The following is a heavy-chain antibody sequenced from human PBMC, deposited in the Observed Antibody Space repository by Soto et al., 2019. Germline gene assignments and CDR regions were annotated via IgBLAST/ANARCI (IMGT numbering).Heavy chain of an antibody. J-gene: IGHJ3*02. CDR2: ISSSSSYT. Sequence: GGSLRLSCAASGFTFSDYYMSWIRQAPGKGLEWVSYISSSSSYTNYADSVKGRFTISRDNAKNSLYLQMNSLRAEDTAVYYCARVLDYYGSGSMGGAFDIWGQGTMVTVSS. V-gene: IGHV3-11*05. CDR1: GFTFSDYY. D-gene: IGHD3-10*01. CDR3: ARVLDYYGSGSMGGAFDI.